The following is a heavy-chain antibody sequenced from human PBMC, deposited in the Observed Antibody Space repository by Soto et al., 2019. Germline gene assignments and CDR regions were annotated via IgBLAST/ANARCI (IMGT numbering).Heavy chain of an antibody. CDR1: GYTFTTYY. J-gene: IGHJ3*02. CDR3: ARPPNPWEPYAFHI. Sequence: ASVKVSCKASGYTFTTYYIHWLRQAPGQGLEWMGWVNPHSGATVFAQKFLGSVTLTTDTSINTAYMELTSLTSDDTALYYCARPPNPWEPYAFHIWGHGTLVTVSS. D-gene: IGHD1-26*01. V-gene: IGHV1-2*04. CDR2: VNPHSGAT.